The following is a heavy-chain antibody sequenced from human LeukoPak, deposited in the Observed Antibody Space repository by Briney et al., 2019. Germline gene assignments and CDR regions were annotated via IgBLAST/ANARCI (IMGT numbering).Heavy chain of an antibody. D-gene: IGHD2-15*01. J-gene: IGHJ4*02. CDR1: GYTFTGYY. CDR3: ARELGWDCSGGSCRIYYFDY. CDR2: INPNSGGT. Sequence: ASVKVSCKASGYTFTGYYTHWVRQAPGQGLEWMGWINPNSGGTNYAQKFQGRVTMTRDTSISTAYMELSRLRSDDTAVYYCARELGWDCSGGSCRIYYFDYWGQGTLVTVSS. V-gene: IGHV1-2*02.